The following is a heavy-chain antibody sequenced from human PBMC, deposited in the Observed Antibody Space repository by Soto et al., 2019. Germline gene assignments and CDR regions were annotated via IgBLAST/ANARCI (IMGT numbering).Heavy chain of an antibody. CDR2: IYHSGRT. D-gene: IGHD1-26*01. J-gene: IGHJ4*02. CDR3: AREGVGATRDY. CDR1: GGSISSSNW. V-gene: IGHV4-4*02. Sequence: QVQLQASGPGLVKPSGTLSLTCAVSGGSISSSNWWSWVRQPPGKGLEWIGEIYHSGRTNYNPSLKSQVTLTRDTSKIQCSLNLRSGAAADTAMYYCAREGVGATRDYWGQGTSVTVSS.